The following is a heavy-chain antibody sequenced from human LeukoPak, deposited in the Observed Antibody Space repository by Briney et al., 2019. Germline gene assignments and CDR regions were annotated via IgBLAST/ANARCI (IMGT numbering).Heavy chain of an antibody. CDR1: GFTFSDYY. CDR3: AKDVRATVVTPSGY. Sequence: GGPLRLSCAASGFTFSDYYMSWIRQAPGKGLEWVSYISSSGSTIYYADSVKGRFTISRDNSKNTLYLQMNSLRAEDTAVYYCAKDVRATVVTPSGYWGQGTLVTVSS. D-gene: IGHD4-23*01. V-gene: IGHV3-11*01. CDR2: ISSSGSTI. J-gene: IGHJ4*02.